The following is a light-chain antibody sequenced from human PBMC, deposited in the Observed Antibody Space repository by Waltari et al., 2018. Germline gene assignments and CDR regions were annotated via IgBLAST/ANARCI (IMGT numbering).Light chain of an antibody. V-gene: IGLV3-21*02. CDR3: QLWDIHSDHYI. J-gene: IGLJ1*01. CDR2: GDI. Sequence: SYDLTQSPSLSVSPGQTARITCGGSKIGSEVVNCYQQKPPQAPVLVVYGDIERPSGIPERFSGSKSGNTATLTITRVAAGDEADYYCQLWDIHSDHYIFGPGT. CDR1: KIGSEV.